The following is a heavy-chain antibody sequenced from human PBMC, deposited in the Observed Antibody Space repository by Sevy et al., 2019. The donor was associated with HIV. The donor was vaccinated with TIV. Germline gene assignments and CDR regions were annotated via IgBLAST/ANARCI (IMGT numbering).Heavy chain of an antibody. J-gene: IGHJ4*02. Sequence: GSLRLSCAASGFTFSSYSMHWVRQAPGKGLEWVSSINSISTYIYYADSVKGRFTISRGNAKNSLYLQMNSLRAEDTAVYYCARGPDYYDSSGYYYQWGQGTLVTVSS. CDR2: INSISTYI. V-gene: IGHV3-21*01. CDR1: GFTFSSYS. CDR3: ARGPDYYDSSGYYYQ. D-gene: IGHD3-22*01.